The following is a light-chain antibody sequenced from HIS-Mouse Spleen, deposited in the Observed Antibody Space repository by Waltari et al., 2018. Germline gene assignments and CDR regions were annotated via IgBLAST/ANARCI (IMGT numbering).Light chain of an antibody. Sequence: DIQMPQSPSSLPASVGLRVTITCRASQSISSYLNWYQQKPGEAPKLLIYAASSLQSGVPSRFSGSGSGTDFTLTISSLQPEDFATYYCQQSYSTPRTFGQGTKVEIK. J-gene: IGKJ1*01. CDR3: QQSYSTPRT. CDR2: AAS. CDR1: QSISSY. V-gene: IGKV1-39*01.